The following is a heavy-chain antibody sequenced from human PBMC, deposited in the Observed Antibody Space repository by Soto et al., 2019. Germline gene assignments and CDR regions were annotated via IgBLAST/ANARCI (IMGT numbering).Heavy chain of an antibody. J-gene: IGHJ6*02. D-gene: IGHD3-3*01. CDR2: IWYDGSNK. CDR3: ARDQGIFGVVNPYYYYGMDV. Sequence: HPGGSLRLSCAASGFTFSSYGMHWVRQAPGKGLEWVAVIWYDGSNKYYADSVKGRFTISRDNSKNTLYLQMNSLRAEDTAVYYCARDQGIFGVVNPYYYYGMDVWGQGTTVTVSS. CDR1: GFTFSSYG. V-gene: IGHV3-33*01.